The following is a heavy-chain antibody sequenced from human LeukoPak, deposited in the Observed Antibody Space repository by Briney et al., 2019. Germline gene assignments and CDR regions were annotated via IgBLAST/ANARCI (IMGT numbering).Heavy chain of an antibody. CDR1: GYSISNGYY. CDR2: IYRSGST. CDR3: ARRHSSGWFYY. V-gene: IGHV4-38-2*02. J-gene: IGHJ4*02. Sequence: KASETLSLTCTVSGYSISNGYYWDWIRQPPGRGLEWIGNIYRSGSTSYNPSPKSRVTISVDTSKNQFSLKVNSVTAADTAVYYCARRHSSGWFYYWGQGTLVTVSS. D-gene: IGHD6-19*01.